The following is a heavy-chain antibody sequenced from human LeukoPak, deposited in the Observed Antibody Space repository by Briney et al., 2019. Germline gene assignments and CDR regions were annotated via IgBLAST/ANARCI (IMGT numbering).Heavy chain of an antibody. CDR2: IIPIFGTA. CDR1: GGTFSSYA. J-gene: IGHJ3*02. Sequence: ASVKVSCKASGGTFSSYAISWVRQAPGQGLEWMGGIIPIFGTANYAQKFQGRVTITADKSTSTAYMELSSLRSEDTAVYYCAREGLDTAMVLDAFDIWGQGTMVTVSP. CDR3: AREGLDTAMVLDAFDI. D-gene: IGHD5-18*01. V-gene: IGHV1-69*06.